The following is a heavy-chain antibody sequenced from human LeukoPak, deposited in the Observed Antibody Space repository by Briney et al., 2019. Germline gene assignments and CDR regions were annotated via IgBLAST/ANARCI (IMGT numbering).Heavy chain of an antibody. Sequence: TGGSLRLSCAATGFTFSSYSMNWVRQAPGKGLEWVSSISSSSSYIYYADSVKGRFTISRDNAKNSLYLQMNSLRAEDTAVYYCARDRYSGYDGLGYWGQGTQVTVSS. D-gene: IGHD5-12*01. CDR3: ARDRYSGYDGLGY. J-gene: IGHJ4*02. V-gene: IGHV3-21*01. CDR1: GFTFSSYS. CDR2: ISSSSSYI.